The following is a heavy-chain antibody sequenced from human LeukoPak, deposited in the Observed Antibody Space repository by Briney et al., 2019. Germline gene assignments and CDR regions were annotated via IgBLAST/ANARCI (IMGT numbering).Heavy chain of an antibody. J-gene: IGHJ5*02. V-gene: IGHV1-46*01. Sequence: AASVKLSCTASGYTFTRHYIQWVRQAPGQGLEWMGIINPSGGSTSYAQKFQGRVTLTRDTSKSTVYMELSSLRSEDTAVYYCARERCVAVAGEGVDPWGQGTLVTVSS. D-gene: IGHD6-19*01. CDR3: ARERCVAVAGEGVDP. CDR2: INPSGGST. CDR1: GYTFTRHY.